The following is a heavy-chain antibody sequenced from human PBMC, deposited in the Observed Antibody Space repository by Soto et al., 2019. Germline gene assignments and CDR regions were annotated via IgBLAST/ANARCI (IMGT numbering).Heavy chain of an antibody. J-gene: IGHJ4*02. CDR3: AAWAEGATEVH. D-gene: IGHD2-15*01. Sequence: QPGGSLRLSCEASGFSFSVYGMHWVRQAPGKGLEWVAVIWYDASKQFYAGSVEGRFTISRDNSKATLYLQMNSLRAEDTAVYYCAAWAEGATEVHWGQGTLVTVSS. CDR2: IWYDASKQ. CDR1: GFSFSVYG. V-gene: IGHV3-33*01.